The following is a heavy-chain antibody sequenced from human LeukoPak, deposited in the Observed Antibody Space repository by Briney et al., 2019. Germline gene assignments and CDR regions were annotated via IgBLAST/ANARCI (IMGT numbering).Heavy chain of an antibody. V-gene: IGHV1-2*02. D-gene: IGHD1-14*01. CDR3: ARVLARYGNLDY. J-gene: IGHJ4*02. CDR2: INPNSGGT. Sequence: ASVTVSCKASGCTFTDYYIHWVRQAPGQGLEWMGWINPNSGGTNYTQKFQGRVTMTRDTSISTAYLELNRLTSDDTAVYYCARVLARYGNLDYWGQGILVTVSS. CDR1: GCTFTDYY.